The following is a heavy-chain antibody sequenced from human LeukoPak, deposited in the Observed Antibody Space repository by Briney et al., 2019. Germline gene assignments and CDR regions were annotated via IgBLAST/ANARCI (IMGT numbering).Heavy chain of an antibody. CDR1: GFTFSSYA. D-gene: IGHD3-10*01. CDR2: ISGSGGST. CDR3: ARGGSYYTN. Sequence: GGSLRLSCAASGFTFSSYAMSWVRQAPGKGLEWVSAISGSGGSTYYADSVKGRFTISRDNAKNSLYLQMNSLRDDDTAVYYCARGGSYYTNWGQGTLVTVSS. V-gene: IGHV3-23*01. J-gene: IGHJ4*02.